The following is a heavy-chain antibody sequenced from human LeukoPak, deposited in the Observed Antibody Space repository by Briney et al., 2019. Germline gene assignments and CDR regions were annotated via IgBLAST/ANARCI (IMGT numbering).Heavy chain of an antibody. CDR2: IKQDGSEK. V-gene: IGHV3-7*01. CDR1: GFTFSSYG. Sequence: SGGSLRLSCAASGFTFSSYGMHWVRQAPGKGLEWVANIKQDGSEKYYVDSVKGRFTISRDNAKNSLYLQMNSLRAEDTAVYYCARWYCSGGSCYSIDYWGQGTLVTVSS. J-gene: IGHJ4*02. D-gene: IGHD2-15*01. CDR3: ARWYCSGGSCYSIDY.